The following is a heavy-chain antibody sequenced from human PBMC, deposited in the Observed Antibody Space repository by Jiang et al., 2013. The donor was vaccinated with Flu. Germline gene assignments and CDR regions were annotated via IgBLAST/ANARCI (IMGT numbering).Heavy chain of an antibody. CDR1: GYIFTAYG. J-gene: IGHJ4*02. Sequence: SVKVSCKSSGYIFTAYGIGWVRQAPGQGLEWMGRIIPILGIANYAQKFQGRVTITADKSTSTAYMELSSLRSEDTAVYYCARDDCSGGSCYEGPDWGQGTLVTVSS. CDR2: IIPILGIA. D-gene: IGHD2-15*01. CDR3: ARDDCSGGSCYEGPD. V-gene: IGHV1-69*04.